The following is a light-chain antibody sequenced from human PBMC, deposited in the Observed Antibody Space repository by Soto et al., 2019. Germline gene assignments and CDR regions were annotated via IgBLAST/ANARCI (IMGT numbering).Light chain of an antibody. CDR1: QSVTSNY. CDR2: GAS. V-gene: IGKV3-20*01. CDR3: QQYDTSPPLT. Sequence: EIVLTQSPGTLSLSPGDRATLSCRASQSVTSNYLAWYQQKPGQAPRLLLYGASRRAIGIPDRFSGSVSGTDFTLTISRLEPEDFAVYYCQQYDTSPPLTFGGETKVEIK. J-gene: IGKJ4*01.